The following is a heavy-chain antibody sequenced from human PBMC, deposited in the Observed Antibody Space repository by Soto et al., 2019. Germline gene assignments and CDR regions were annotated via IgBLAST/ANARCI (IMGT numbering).Heavy chain of an antibody. CDR3: AREWGYYYSSGYILDY. Sequence: RFSGRASGYTCTSDDMHWVRHAPGQGLEWMGIINPSGGSTSYAQKIQGRVTMNRDTSTSTVYMELSSLRSEDTAVYSCAREWGYYYSSGYILDYWGQ. CDR2: INPSGGST. J-gene: IGHJ4*01. V-gene: IGHV1-46*01. CDR1: GYTCTSDD. D-gene: IGHD3-22*01.